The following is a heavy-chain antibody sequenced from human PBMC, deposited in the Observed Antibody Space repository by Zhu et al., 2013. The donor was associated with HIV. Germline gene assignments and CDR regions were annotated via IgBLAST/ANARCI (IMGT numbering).Heavy chain of an antibody. V-gene: IGHV1-8*01. D-gene: IGHD2-21*01. CDR1: GYTFTSYD. J-gene: IGHJ4*02. CDR3: LLMRDEWGSRRFDY. Sequence: QVQLVQSGAEVKKPGASVKVSCKASGYTFTSYDINWVRQATGQGLEWMGWMNPNSGNTGYAQKFQGRVTMTRNTSISTAYMELSSLRFEDTAVYYCLLMRDEWGSRRFDYWGQGTLVTVSS. CDR2: MNPNSGNT.